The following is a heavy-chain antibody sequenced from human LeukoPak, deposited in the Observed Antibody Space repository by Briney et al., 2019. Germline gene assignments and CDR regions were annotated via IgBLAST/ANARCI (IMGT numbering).Heavy chain of an antibody. CDR2: ISSSGSTI. Sequence: GGSLRLSCAASGFTFSSYEMNWVRQAPGKGLEWVSYISSSGSTIYYADSVKGRFTISRDNAKNSLYLQMNSLRAEDTAAYYCARVSGSLDYWGQGTLVTVSS. D-gene: IGHD1-26*01. CDR1: GFTFSSYE. CDR3: ARVSGSLDY. J-gene: IGHJ4*02. V-gene: IGHV3-48*03.